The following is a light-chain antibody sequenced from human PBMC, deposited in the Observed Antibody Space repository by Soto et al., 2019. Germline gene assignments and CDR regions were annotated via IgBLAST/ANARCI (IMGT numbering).Light chain of an antibody. CDR2: GAS. CDR3: QQYNNWPTWT. CDR1: QSVNNN. V-gene: IGKV3-15*01. J-gene: IGKJ1*01. Sequence: IVVTQSPATLSVSPGARDSLSCRASQSVNNNLAWYQQKPGQAPRLLIYGASTRATGIPARFSGSGSETEFTLTISSLQAEDSAVYFCQQYNNWPTWTFGQGTKVDIK.